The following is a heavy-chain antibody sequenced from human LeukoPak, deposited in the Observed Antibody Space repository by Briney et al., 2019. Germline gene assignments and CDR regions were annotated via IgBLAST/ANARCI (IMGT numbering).Heavy chain of an antibody. V-gene: IGHV3-23*01. D-gene: IGHD2-2*01. Sequence: GGSLRLSCPASGFTFSNYAFHWVRQPPGKGLEWASIVGGSGVKTYYADSVKGRFTISRDNSKNTVYLQMNSLRAEDTAVYYCAKRGDCSGTCTYDYWGQGPLVTVSS. J-gene: IGHJ4*02. CDR2: VGGSGVKT. CDR3: AKRGDCSGTCTYDY. CDR1: GFTFSNYA.